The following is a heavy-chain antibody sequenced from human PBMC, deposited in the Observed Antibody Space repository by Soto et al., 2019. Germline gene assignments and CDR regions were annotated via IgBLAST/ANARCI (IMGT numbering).Heavy chain of an antibody. V-gene: IGHV3-30-3*01. Sequence: QVQLVESGGGVVQPGRSLRLSCAASGFTFSSNAMHWVRQAPGKGLEWVAVMSYDGSNEYYADSVKGRFTISRDNSQNTLYLQMNSLRAADTAVYYCARDSILSGTTRPPPLDYWGQGTLVTVSS. CDR1: GFTFSSNA. J-gene: IGHJ4*02. CDR2: MSYDGSNE. CDR3: ARDSILSGTTRPPPLDY. D-gene: IGHD4-17*01.